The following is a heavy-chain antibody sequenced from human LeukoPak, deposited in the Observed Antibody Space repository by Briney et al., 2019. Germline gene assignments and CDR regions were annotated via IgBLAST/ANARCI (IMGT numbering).Heavy chain of an antibody. Sequence: SETLSLTCTVSGGSVSSGSYYWSWIRQPPGKGLEWIGYIYYSGSTNYNPSLKSRVTISVDTSKNQFSPKLSSVTAADTAVYYCARDVNYDILTGYYGMDVWGKGTTVTVSS. D-gene: IGHD3-9*01. CDR3: ARDVNYDILTGYYGMDV. J-gene: IGHJ6*04. CDR2: IYYSGST. CDR1: GGSVSSGSYY. V-gene: IGHV4-61*01.